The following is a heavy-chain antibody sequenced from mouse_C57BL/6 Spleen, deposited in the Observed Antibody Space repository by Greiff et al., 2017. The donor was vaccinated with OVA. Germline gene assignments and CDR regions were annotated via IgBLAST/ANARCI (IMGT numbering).Heavy chain of an antibody. D-gene: IGHD3-1*01. CDR1: GYTFTSYW. CDR3: ARTAQLQAWFAY. V-gene: IGHV1-52*01. CDR2: IDPSDSET. J-gene: IGHJ3*01. Sequence: QVQLQQPGAELVRPGSSVKLSCKASGYTFTSYWMHWVKQRPIQGLEWIGNIDPSDSETHYNQKFKDKATLTVDKSSSTAYMQLSSLTSEDSAVYYCARTAQLQAWFAYWGQGTLVTVSA.